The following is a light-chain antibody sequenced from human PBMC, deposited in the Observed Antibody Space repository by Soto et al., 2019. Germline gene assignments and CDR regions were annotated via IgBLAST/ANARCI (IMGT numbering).Light chain of an antibody. Sequence: DIQMTQSPSSVSASVGDRVTITCRASHDISSWLAWFQQKPGKAPNLLIYAASSLQSGVPSRFSGSGSGTDFTLTIRSLQAEDVAIYYCQQYYSSPYTFGQGTKLEI. J-gene: IGKJ2*01. V-gene: IGKV1-12*01. CDR3: QQYYSSPYT. CDR2: AAS. CDR1: HDISSW.